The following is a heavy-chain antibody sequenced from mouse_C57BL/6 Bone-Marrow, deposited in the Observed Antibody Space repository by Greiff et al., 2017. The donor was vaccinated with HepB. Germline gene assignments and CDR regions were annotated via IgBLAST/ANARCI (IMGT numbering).Heavy chain of an antibody. Sequence: VQLQQSGAELARPGASVKLSCKASGYTFTSYGISWVKQRTGQGLEWSGEIYPRSGNTYYNEKFKGKATLTADKSSSTAYMELRSLTSEDSAVYFCARDYGSSYGYFDVWGTGTTVTVSS. V-gene: IGHV1-81*01. CDR2: IYPRSGNT. J-gene: IGHJ1*03. CDR3: ARDYGSSYGYFDV. D-gene: IGHD1-1*01. CDR1: GYTFTSYG.